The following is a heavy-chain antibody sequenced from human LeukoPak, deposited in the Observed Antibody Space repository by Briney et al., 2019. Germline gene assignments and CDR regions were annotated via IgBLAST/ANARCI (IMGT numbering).Heavy chain of an antibody. CDR1: GITLSNYG. D-gene: IGHD3-22*01. V-gene: IGHV3-23*01. Sequence: PGGSLRLSCAVSGITLSNYGMSWVRQAPGKGLEWVAGISDSGGATNYADSMKGRFTISRDNRKNTLYLQMNSLRAEDTAVYFCAKRGVVIRVILVGFHKQAYYFDSWGQGALVTVSS. J-gene: IGHJ4*02. CDR3: AKRGVVIRVILVGFHKQAYYFDS. CDR2: ISDSGGAT.